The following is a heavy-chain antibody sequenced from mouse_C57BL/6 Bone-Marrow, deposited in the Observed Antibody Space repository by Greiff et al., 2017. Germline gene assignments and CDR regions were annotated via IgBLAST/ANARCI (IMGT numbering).Heavy chain of an antibody. Sequence: VQLKDSGPELVKPGASVKISCKASGYTLTDYYMNWVKQSHGKSLEWIGDINPNNGGTSYNQKFKGKATLTVGKSSSTAYMELRSLTSEDSAVYYCARSVYYGSYFDYWGQGTTLTVSS. J-gene: IGHJ2*01. CDR2: INPNNGGT. CDR3: ARSVYYGSYFDY. CDR1: GYTLTDYY. D-gene: IGHD1-1*01. V-gene: IGHV1-26*01.